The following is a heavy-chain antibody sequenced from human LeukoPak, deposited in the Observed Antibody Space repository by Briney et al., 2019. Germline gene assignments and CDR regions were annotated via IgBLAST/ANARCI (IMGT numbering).Heavy chain of an antibody. Sequence: GGSLRLSCAASGFTFSNYGMSWVRQAPGKGLEWVSSISGSDGATYYADSVKGLFTISRDNSKYTLYLQMNSLRAEDTAVYYCAKDSPVATFWGQGALVTVSS. CDR3: AKDSPVATF. V-gene: IGHV3-23*01. CDR2: ISGSDGAT. D-gene: IGHD5-12*01. J-gene: IGHJ4*02. CDR1: GFTFSNYG.